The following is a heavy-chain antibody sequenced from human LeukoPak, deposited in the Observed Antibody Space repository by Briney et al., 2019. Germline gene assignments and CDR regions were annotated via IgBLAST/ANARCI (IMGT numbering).Heavy chain of an antibody. Sequence: EASVKVSCKASGGTFSSYAISWVRQAPGQGLEWMGGIIPIFGTANCAQKFQGRVTITTDESTSTAYMELSSLRSEDTAVYYCALSSTSHYYYYMDVWGKGTTVTVSS. CDR1: GGTFSSYA. CDR2: IIPIFGTA. CDR3: ALSSTSHYYYYMDV. J-gene: IGHJ6*03. D-gene: IGHD2-2*01. V-gene: IGHV1-69*05.